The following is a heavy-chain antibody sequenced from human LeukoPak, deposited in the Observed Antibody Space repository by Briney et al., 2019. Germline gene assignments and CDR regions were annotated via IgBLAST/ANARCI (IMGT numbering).Heavy chain of an antibody. V-gene: IGHV5-51*01. CDR3: TRLGAPSYNIWTGYFDY. CDR1: GYRFTSYW. D-gene: IGHD3-9*01. Sequence: PGGSLKISCKGSGYRFTSYWIGWVRQMPGKGLEWMGIINPGDSDTRYSPSFHGQATISADKPISTAYLPWGSLKASDTAMYLCTRLGAPSYNIWTGYFDYWGQGTLATVSS. CDR2: INPGDSDT. J-gene: IGHJ4*02.